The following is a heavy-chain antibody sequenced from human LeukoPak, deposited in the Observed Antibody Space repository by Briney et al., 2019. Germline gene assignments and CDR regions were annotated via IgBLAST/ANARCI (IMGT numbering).Heavy chain of an antibody. CDR3: ARGRQRYSSGWYDY. Sequence: ASVKVSCKASGYTFTGYYMHWVRPAPGQGLDWMGWINPKSGGTNYAQKFQGRVTMTRDTSISTAYMELSRLRSDDTAVYYGARGRQRYSSGWYDYWGQGTLVTVSS. J-gene: IGHJ4*02. CDR2: INPKSGGT. D-gene: IGHD6-19*01. CDR1: GYTFTGYY. V-gene: IGHV1-2*02.